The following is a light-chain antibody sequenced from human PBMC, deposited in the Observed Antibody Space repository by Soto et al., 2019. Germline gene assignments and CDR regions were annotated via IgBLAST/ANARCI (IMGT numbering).Light chain of an antibody. V-gene: IGKV1-39*01. Sequence: DIQMTQSPSSLSASVGDRVTITCRASQSISSYLNWYQQKPGKAPKLLIYAASSLQSGVPSRFSASGSGTDFTLTISSLQPEDFATYYCQQSYSTPHTFGQATTLEIK. CDR3: QQSYSTPHT. CDR1: QSISSY. J-gene: IGKJ2*01. CDR2: AAS.